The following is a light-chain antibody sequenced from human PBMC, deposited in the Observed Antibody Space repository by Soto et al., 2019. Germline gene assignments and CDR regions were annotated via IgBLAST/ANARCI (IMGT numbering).Light chain of an antibody. Sequence: SALTQPASVSGSPGQSITISCTGTSSDIGGYNYVSWYQHHPGKAPQLMIYDVSNRPSGLSNRFSGSKSGNTASLTISGLQDEDAADYYCSSYTTISTVVFGGGTKLTVL. V-gene: IGLV2-14*03. J-gene: IGLJ2*01. CDR1: SSDIGGYNY. CDR3: SSYTTISTVV. CDR2: DVS.